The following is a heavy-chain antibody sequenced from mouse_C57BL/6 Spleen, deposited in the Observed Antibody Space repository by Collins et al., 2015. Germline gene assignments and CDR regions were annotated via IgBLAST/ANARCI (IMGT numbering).Heavy chain of an antibody. CDR3: TTSGTTVVSNFDY. CDR2: IDPENGDT. Sequence: EVQLQQSGAELVRPGASVKLSCTASGFNIKDDYMHWVKQRPEQGLEWIGWIDPENGDTEYASKFQGKATITADTSSNTAYLQLSSLTSEDTAVYYCTTSGTTVVSNFDYWGQGTTLTVSS. J-gene: IGHJ2*01. V-gene: IGHV14-4*01. CDR1: GFNIKDDY. D-gene: IGHD1-1*01.